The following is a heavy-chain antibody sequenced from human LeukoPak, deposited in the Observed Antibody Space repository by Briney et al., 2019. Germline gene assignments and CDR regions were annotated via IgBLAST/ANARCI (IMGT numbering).Heavy chain of an antibody. V-gene: IGHV3-53*01. CDR1: GFTVSDNY. CDR3: AILPGY. J-gene: IGHJ4*02. Sequence: GGSLRLSCAASGFTVSDNYMSWVRQAPGKGLEWVSVIYSDGRTHYADSVKGRFTVSRDNSKNPLYLQMNSLRAEDTAVYYCAILPGYWGQGTLVTVSS. CDR2: IYSDGRT.